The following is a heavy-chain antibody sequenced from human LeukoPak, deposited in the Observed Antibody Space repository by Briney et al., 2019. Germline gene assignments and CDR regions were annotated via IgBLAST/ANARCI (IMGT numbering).Heavy chain of an antibody. V-gene: IGHV3-30-3*01. Sequence: PGGSLRLSCVASGFTFSSYAMHWVRQAPGKGLEWVAVISYDGSNKYYADSVKGRFTISRDNSKNTLYLQMNSLRAEDTAVYYCARSYYDITANYYYYGMDVWGQGTTVTVSS. D-gene: IGHD3-9*01. CDR1: GFTFSSYA. J-gene: IGHJ6*02. CDR2: ISYDGSNK. CDR3: ARSYYDITANYYYYGMDV.